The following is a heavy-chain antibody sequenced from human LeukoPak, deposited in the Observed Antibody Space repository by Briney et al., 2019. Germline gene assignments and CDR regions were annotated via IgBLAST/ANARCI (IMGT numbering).Heavy chain of an antibody. CDR1: GFTFSSYG. V-gene: IGHV3-30*03. D-gene: IGHD2-2*01. CDR3: AWGVPAAW. CDR2: ISYDGSNK. Sequence: GGSLRLSCAASGFTFSSYGMHWVRQAPGKGLEWVAVISYDGSNKYYADSVKGRFTISRDNSKNTLYLQMNSLRAEDTAVYYYAWGVPAAWWGQGTLVTVSS. J-gene: IGHJ4*02.